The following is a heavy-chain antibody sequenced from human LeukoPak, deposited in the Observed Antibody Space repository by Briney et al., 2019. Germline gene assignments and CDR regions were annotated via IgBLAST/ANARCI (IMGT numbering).Heavy chain of an antibody. V-gene: IGHV3-21*01. CDR2: ISSNSSYI. J-gene: IGHJ6*02. Sequence: KPGGSLRLSCAASGFTFSSYSMNWVRQAPGKGLEWVSSISSNSSYIYYADSVKGRFTISRDNAKNSLYLQMNSLRAEDTAVYYCARVPSCSNTNCSKVTYYGMDVWGQGTTVTVSS. D-gene: IGHD2-2*01. CDR1: GFTFSSYS. CDR3: ARVPSCSNTNCSKVTYYGMDV.